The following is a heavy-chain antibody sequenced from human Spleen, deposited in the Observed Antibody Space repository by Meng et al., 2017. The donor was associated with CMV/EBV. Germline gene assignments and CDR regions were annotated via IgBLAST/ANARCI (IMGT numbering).Heavy chain of an antibody. Sequence: SVKVSCKASGGVFRSYTISWVRQAPGQGLEWMGGIIPVRGSANYAQKFQGRVTITRDESTRTAYMELRGLRSDDTAVYYCAIGFPRNFFYFDHWGQGTLVTVSS. V-gene: IGHV1-69*16. CDR3: AIGFPRNFFYFDH. D-gene: IGHD4-11*01. CDR1: GGVFRSYT. J-gene: IGHJ4*02. CDR2: IIPVRGSA.